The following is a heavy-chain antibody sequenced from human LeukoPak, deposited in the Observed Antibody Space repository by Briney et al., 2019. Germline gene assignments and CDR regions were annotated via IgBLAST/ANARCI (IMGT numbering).Heavy chain of an antibody. Sequence: SETLSLTCTVSGVSISSYYWSWIRQPPGKGLEWIGYIYYTGSTNYNPSLKSRVTISVDTSKNQFSLKLSSVTAADTAVYYCARDRTSSNWFDPWGQGTLVTVSS. CDR3: ARDRTSSNWFDP. J-gene: IGHJ5*02. CDR1: GVSISSYY. V-gene: IGHV4-59*12. D-gene: IGHD2-2*01. CDR2: IYYTGST.